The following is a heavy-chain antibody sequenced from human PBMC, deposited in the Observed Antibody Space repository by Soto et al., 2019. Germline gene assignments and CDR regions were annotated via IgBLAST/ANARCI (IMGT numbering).Heavy chain of an antibody. CDR1: GGSVSSGSYY. CDR3: AREPVYDYVWGSYRL. CDR2: IYYSGST. J-gene: IGHJ4*02. D-gene: IGHD3-16*02. Sequence: QVQLQESGPGLVKPSETLSLTCTVSGGSVSSGSYYWSWIRQPPGNGLEWIGYIYYSGSTNYNPSLKSRVTISVDTSKNQFSLKLSSLTAADTAVYYCAREPVYDYVWGSYRLGGQGTLVTVSS. V-gene: IGHV4-61*01.